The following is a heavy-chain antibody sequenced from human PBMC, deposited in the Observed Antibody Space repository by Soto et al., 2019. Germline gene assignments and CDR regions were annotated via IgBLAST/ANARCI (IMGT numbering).Heavy chain of an antibody. CDR1: GFTFSSYA. V-gene: IGHV3-30-3*01. CDR3: ARTAIFGVALDAFDI. CDR2: ISYDGSNK. D-gene: IGHD3-3*01. J-gene: IGHJ3*02. Sequence: GGSLRLSCAASGFTFSSYAMHWVRQAPGKGLEWVAVISYDGSNKYYADSVKGRFTISRDNSKNTLYLQMNSLRAEDTAVYYCARTAIFGVALDAFDIWGQGTMVTVSS.